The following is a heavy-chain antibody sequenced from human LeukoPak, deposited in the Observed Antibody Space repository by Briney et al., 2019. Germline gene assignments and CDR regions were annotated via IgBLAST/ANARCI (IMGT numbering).Heavy chain of an antibody. CDR2: IQYDGSIR. Sequence: GGSLRLSCAASGFTFSTYGMHWVRQAPGKGLEWVAFIQYDGSIRLYGDSVKGRFTISRDNSKNTLYLQMNSLRPEDTAVYYCAKDVVGQQWPENYWGQGTLVTVSS. D-gene: IGHD6-19*01. CDR3: AKDVVGQQWPENY. CDR1: GFTFSTYG. V-gene: IGHV3-30*02. J-gene: IGHJ4*02.